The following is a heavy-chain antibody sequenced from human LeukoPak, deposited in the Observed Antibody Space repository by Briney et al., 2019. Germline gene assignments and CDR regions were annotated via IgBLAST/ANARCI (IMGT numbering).Heavy chain of an antibody. J-gene: IGHJ4*02. D-gene: IGHD3-10*01. CDR2: IYSGGST. CDR3: ARDGESGSGSFDY. Sequence: GGSLRLSCGASGFTVSSNYMSWVRQAPGKGLEWVSSIYSGGSTYYTDSVKGRFTISRDISKNALYLQMNSLRAEDTAVCYCARDGESGSGSFDYWGQGTLVTVSS. V-gene: IGHV3-53*01. CDR1: GFTVSSNY.